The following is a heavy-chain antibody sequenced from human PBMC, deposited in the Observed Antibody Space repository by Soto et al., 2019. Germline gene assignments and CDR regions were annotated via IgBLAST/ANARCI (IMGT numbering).Heavy chain of an antibody. Sequence: QLQLQASGPGLVKPSETLSLTCTVSGVSISSSKYHWGWIRQPPGKGLEWIGSIYYTGSTHYNPSIKSRVTVSADTSKNQFSLRLSSVIAADTAVYYCARHEFHSQSSETYLAYWGQGTLVTVSS. CDR3: ARHEFHSQSSETYLAY. D-gene: IGHD3-10*01. CDR1: GVSISSSKYH. V-gene: IGHV4-39*01. CDR2: IYYTGST. J-gene: IGHJ4*02.